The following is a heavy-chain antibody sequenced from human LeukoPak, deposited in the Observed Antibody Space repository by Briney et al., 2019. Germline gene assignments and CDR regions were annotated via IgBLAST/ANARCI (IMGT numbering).Heavy chain of an antibody. D-gene: IGHD6-13*01. Sequence: GGSLRLSCAASGFTFSSYAMSWVRQAPGKGLEWVAVIWKDGSTKYYADTVRGRSTISRDNSKNTLDLQVNSLRAEDTAVYYCARDRGTSWYILDYWGQGTLVTVSS. J-gene: IGHJ4*02. CDR1: GFTFSSYA. CDR2: IWKDGSTK. V-gene: IGHV3-33*08. CDR3: ARDRGTSWYILDY.